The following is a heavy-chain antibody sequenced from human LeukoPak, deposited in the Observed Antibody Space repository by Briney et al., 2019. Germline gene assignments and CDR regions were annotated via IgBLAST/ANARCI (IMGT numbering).Heavy chain of an antibody. CDR3: ARDDGGRHTSSLDY. CDR1: GFTFSTYE. CDR2: MSTTGDII. Sequence: TGRSLRLSCAASGFTFSTYEMHWVRQAPGKGLEWVSYMSTTGDIIYYADSVKGRFTISRDNAKNSLYLQMDSLRAEDTAVYYCARDDGGRHTSSLDYWGQGTLVAVSS. V-gene: IGHV3-48*03. J-gene: IGHJ4*02. D-gene: IGHD6-6*01.